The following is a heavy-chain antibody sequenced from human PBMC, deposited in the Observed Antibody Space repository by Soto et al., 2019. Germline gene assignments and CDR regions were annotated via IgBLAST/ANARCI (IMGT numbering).Heavy chain of an antibody. J-gene: IGHJ2*01. CDR1: GFTVSSNY. V-gene: IGHV3-66*01. Sequence: EVQLVESGGGLVQPGGSLRLSCAASGFTVSSNYMSWVRQAPGKGLEWVSVIYSGGSTYYADSVKGRFTISRDNSKNTLYLKMNSRGAEETAVFYCPRGLRTARYSDPWAVAPWSLSPQ. D-gene: IGHD5-12*01. CDR2: IYSGGST. CDR3: PRGLRTARYSDP.